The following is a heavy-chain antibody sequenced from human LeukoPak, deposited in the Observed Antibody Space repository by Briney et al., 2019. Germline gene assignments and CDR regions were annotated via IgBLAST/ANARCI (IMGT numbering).Heavy chain of an antibody. CDR1: GFTFSSYW. CDR2: IDTDGSSA. V-gene: IGHV3-74*01. D-gene: IGHD2-21*02. J-gene: IGHJ4*02. CDR3: VKDLSDRDVDY. Sequence: GGSLRLSCAASGFTFSSYWMHWVRQAPGKGLVWVSRIDTDGSSATYADSVKGRFTISRDNSKNTLYLQMNSLRVEDTAVYFCVKDLSDRDVDYWGQGTLVTVSS.